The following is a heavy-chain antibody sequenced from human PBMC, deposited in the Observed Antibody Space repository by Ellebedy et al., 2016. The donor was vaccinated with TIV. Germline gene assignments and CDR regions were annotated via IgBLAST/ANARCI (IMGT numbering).Heavy chain of an antibody. CDR1: GFTINSNY. CDR3: AEETFNDVDLDLWGLFDV. CDR2: ISVGGSA. J-gene: IGHJ3*01. V-gene: IGHV3-66*01. D-gene: IGHD7-27*01. Sequence: GESLKISCVVSGFTINSNYMSWVRQAPGRGLEWVSVISVGGSAYYADSVEGRFTISRDNSRNTLFLQMNGLRAEDTAVYYCAEETFNDVDLDLWGLFDVWGQGTTVTVSS.